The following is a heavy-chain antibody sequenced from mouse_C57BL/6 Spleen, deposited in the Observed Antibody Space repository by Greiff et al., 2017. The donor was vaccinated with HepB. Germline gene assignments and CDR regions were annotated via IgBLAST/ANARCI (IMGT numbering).Heavy chain of an antibody. V-gene: IGHV1-15*01. CDR3: TGIYYDYSS. CDR1: GYTFTDYE. Sequence: QVQLQQSGAELVRPGASVTLSCKASGYTFTDYEMHWVKQTHVHGLEWIGAIDPETGGTAYNQKFKGKAILTADKSSSTAYMELRSLTSEDSAVYYCTGIYYDYSSWGTGPTVTVSS. J-gene: IGHJ1*03. CDR2: IDPETGGT. D-gene: IGHD2-4*01.